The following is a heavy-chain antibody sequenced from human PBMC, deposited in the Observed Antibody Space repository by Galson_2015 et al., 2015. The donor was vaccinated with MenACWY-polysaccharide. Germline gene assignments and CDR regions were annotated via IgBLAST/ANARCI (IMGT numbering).Heavy chain of an antibody. V-gene: IGHV3-7*01. J-gene: IGHJ2*01. D-gene: IGHD3/OR15-3a*01. CDR2: IAPDGSEM. CDR1: GFSFGTSW. CDR3: ARFPHDVWTGYYPNWYFDL. Sequence: SLRLSCAASGFSFGTSWMTWFRRAPGKGLEWVANIAPDGSEMFYVHSVKGRFSISRDNAKNLLYLQMDILRPEDTAVFYCARFPHDVWTGYYPNWYFDLWGRGTLVTVSS.